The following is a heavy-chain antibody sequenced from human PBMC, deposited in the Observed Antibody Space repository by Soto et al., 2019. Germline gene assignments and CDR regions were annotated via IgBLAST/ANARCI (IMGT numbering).Heavy chain of an antibody. J-gene: IGHJ4*02. CDR2: IYYSGST. CDR1: GGSISSGGYY. Sequence: QVQLQESGPGLVKPSQTLSLTCTVSGGSISSGGYYWSWIRQHPGKGLEWIGYIYYSGSTYYNPSLNSRVTISVDASKNQFSLKLSSVTAADTAVYYCLGGDLRRIDYWGQGTLVTVSS. CDR3: LGGDLRRIDY. D-gene: IGHD3-16*01. V-gene: IGHV4-31*03.